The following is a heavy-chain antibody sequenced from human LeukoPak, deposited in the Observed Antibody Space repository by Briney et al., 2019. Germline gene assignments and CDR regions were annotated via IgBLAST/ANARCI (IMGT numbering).Heavy chain of an antibody. CDR2: ISSSSYI. CDR1: GFTFSSYR. Sequence: PGGSLRLSCAVSGFTFSSYRMNWVRQAPGKGLEWVSSISSSSYIYYADSVKGRFTISRDNAKNSLYLQMNSLRAEDTAVYYCATIVVVIEHYYMDVWGKGTTVTVSS. J-gene: IGHJ6*03. V-gene: IGHV3-21*01. CDR3: ATIVVVIEHYYMDV. D-gene: IGHD3-22*01.